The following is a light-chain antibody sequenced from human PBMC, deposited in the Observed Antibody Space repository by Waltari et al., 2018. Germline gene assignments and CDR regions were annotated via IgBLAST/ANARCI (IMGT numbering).Light chain of an antibody. J-gene: IGKJ1*01. CDR3: QHYLRLPVT. CDR2: GAS. CDR1: ESVSRA. Sequence: EIVLTQSPGTLSLSVGERATVSCRASESVSRALAWYQQKPGQAPRLLISGASTRATGIPDRVSGSGSGTDFSLTISRLEPDDFAVYYCQHYLRLPVTFGQGTTVEI. V-gene: IGKV3-20*01.